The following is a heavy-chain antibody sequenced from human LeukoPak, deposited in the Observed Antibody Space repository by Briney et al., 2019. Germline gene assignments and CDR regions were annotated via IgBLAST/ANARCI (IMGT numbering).Heavy chain of an antibody. CDR3: RYYDSSGPSDY. D-gene: IGHD3-22*01. CDR2: ISAYNGNT. V-gene: IGHV1-18*01. CDR1: GYTFTSYG. Sequence: GASVRVSCKASGYTFTSYGISWVRQAPGQGLEWMGWISAYNGNTNYAQKLQGRVTMTTDTSTSTAYMELRSLRSDDTAVYYCRYYDSSGPSDYWGQGTLVTVPS. J-gene: IGHJ4*02.